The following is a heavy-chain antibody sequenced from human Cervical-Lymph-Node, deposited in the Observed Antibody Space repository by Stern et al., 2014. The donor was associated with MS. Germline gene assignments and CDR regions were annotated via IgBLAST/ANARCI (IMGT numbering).Heavy chain of an antibody. D-gene: IGHD3-22*01. CDR2: IYYSGIT. J-gene: IGHJ6*02. CDR1: GGSISSDNYY. V-gene: IGHV4-31*03. CDR3: ARDNFTTSLDV. Sequence: VQLVESGPGLVKPSQTLSLTCTVSGGSISSDNYYWTWIRQHPGKGLEWIGHIYYSGITYYNPSLKSRVSITVDTSQNLFSLRLSSVTAADTAVYYCARDNFTTSLDVWGHGTTVTVS.